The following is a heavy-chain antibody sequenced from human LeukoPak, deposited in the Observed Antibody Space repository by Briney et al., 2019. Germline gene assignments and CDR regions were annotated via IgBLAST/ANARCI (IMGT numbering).Heavy chain of an antibody. CDR2: IYYSGST. D-gene: IGHD5-18*01. Sequence: PSETLSLTCIVSGGSISSYYRSWIRQPPGKGREGIGYIYYSGSTNYNPSLMSRVTISVDTSKKQFSLKLGSVTAADTAVYYCARGEYTYEFDPWGQGTLVSVSS. J-gene: IGHJ5*02. CDR3: ARGEYTYEFDP. CDR1: GGSISSYY. V-gene: IGHV4-59*01.